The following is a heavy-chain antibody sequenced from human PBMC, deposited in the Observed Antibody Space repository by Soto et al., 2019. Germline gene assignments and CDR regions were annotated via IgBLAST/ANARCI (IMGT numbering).Heavy chain of an antibody. CDR3: AREGFDHRPDY. CDR2: MFATGSS. V-gene: IGHV4-4*02. CDR1: GDSISSPNW. Sequence: QVQLQESGPGLVKPSETLSLTCAVSGDSISSPNWWSWYRQPPGKGLELIGEMFATGSSNYTPSLNGRVTISLDTSKNHFSLKLTSWPAADTAIYYCAREGFDHRPDYWGQGIPVTVSS. J-gene: IGHJ4*02.